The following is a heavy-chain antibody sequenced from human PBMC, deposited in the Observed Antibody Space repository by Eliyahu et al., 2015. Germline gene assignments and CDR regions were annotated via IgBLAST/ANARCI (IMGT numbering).Heavy chain of an antibody. J-gene: IGHJ6*02. Sequence: QVQLQQWGAGLLKPSEXLSLTCXXYGGSFSGYYWXWIRQPPGXGLXWIGEINPSGSTNYNPSLKSRVTISVDTSKNQFSLKLSSVTAADTAVYYCARGSVAAAPYYYYGMDVWGQGTTVTVSS. CDR1: GGSFSGYY. CDR3: ARGSVAAAPYYYYGMDV. CDR2: INPSGST. D-gene: IGHD6-13*01. V-gene: IGHV4-34*01.